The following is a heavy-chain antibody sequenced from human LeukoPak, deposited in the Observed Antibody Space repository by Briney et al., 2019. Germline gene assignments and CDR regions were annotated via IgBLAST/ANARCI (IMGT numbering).Heavy chain of an antibody. CDR1: GVSISSYY. V-gene: IGHV4-59*08. D-gene: IGHD5-24*01. J-gene: IGHJ6*02. Sequence: SETLSLTCTVSGVSISSYYWSWLRQPPGKGLEWIGYSYYSGGTNYNPSLKSRVTISVDTSKNQFSLTLSSVTAADTAVYYCARRIGDGYNLPDYYYGMDVWGQGTTVTVSS. CDR2: SYYSGGT. CDR3: ARRIGDGYNLPDYYYGMDV.